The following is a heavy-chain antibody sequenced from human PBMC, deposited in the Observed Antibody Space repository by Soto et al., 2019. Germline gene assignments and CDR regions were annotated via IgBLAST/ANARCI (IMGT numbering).Heavy chain of an antibody. Sequence: SQTLSLTCAISGDSVSSNSAAWHWIRQSPSRGLEWLGRTYYRSKWYNDYAVSVKSRITINPDTSKNQFSLQLNSVTPEDTAVYYCARDPANCSGGSCYYAFDIWGQGTMVTVSS. CDR1: GDSVSSNSAA. CDR2: TYYRSKWYN. CDR3: ARDPANCSGGSCYYAFDI. D-gene: IGHD2-15*01. J-gene: IGHJ3*02. V-gene: IGHV6-1*01.